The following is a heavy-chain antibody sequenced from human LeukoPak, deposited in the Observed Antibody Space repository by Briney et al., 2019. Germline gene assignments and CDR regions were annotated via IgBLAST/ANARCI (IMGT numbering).Heavy chain of an antibody. CDR1: GYTFTGYY. Sequence: GASVKVSCKACGYTFTGYYIHWVRQAPGQGLEWMGWINPNSGGTNYAQKFQGRVTMTRDTSISTAYMELSRLTSDDTAVYYCARDAIVRDYSNSDYWGQGTLVTVSS. D-gene: IGHD4-11*01. V-gene: IGHV1-2*02. CDR2: INPNSGGT. J-gene: IGHJ4*02. CDR3: ARDAIVRDYSNSDY.